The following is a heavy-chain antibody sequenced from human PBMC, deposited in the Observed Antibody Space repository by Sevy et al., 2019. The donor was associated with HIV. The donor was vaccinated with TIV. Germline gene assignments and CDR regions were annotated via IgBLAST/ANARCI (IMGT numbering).Heavy chain of an antibody. CDR1: GFTVSGNY. CDR2: IDSGGST. D-gene: IGHD3-22*01. J-gene: IGHJ6*02. Sequence: GGSLRLSCEASGFTVSGNYMAWVRLAPGKGLEWVSLIDSGGSTYYADSVKVRLTISRDNSKNTLYLQMNPLMAEDTAVYFCARDRYYDASGYYYYYYGMDVWGQGTTVTVSS. V-gene: IGHV3-66*01. CDR3: ARDRYYDASGYYYYYYGMDV.